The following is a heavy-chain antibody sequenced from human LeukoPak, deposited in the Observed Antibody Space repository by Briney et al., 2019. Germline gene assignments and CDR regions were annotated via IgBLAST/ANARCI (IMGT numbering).Heavy chain of an antibody. CDR2: IIPIFGTA. Sequence: ASVKVSCKASGYTFTSYDINWVRQATGQGLEWMGGIIPIFGTANYAQKFQGRVTITADESTSTAYMELSGLRSEDTAVYYCARGYNWKGYFDYW. CDR3: ARGYNWKGYFDY. J-gene: IGHJ4*01. D-gene: IGHD1-1*01. V-gene: IGHV1-69*13. CDR1: GYTFTSYD.